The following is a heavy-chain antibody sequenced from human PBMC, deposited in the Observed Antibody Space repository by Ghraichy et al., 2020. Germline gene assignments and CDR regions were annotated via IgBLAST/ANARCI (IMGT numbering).Heavy chain of an antibody. J-gene: IGHJ4*02. Sequence: GSLRLSCAASGFTFSSYWMSWVRQAPGKGLEWVANIKQDGSERYYVDSVKGRFTISRDNTKDSLYLQMNSLTGEDTAVYYCARDLPPFVYWGQGTLVTVSS. CDR2: IKQDGSER. CDR1: GFTFSSYW. CDR3: ARDLPPFVY. V-gene: IGHV3-7*05.